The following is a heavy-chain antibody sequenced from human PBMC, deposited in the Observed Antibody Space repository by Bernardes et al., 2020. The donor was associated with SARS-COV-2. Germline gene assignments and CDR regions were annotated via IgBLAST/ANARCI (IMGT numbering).Heavy chain of an antibody. Sequence: GGTLRLSCTSSGFTFSNAWMSWVRTGPGTGLAWVGRIKSKPDGGTTDYAAPVKGRFTISRDDSNNTRYLQMNSLKTEDTAVYYCTTEGYSSGWYESSFDYWGQGTRVNVSS. D-gene: IGHD6-19*01. J-gene: IGHJ4*02. CDR3: TTEGYSSGWYESSFDY. CDR2: IKSKPDGGTT. CDR1: GFTFSNAW. V-gene: IGHV3-15*01.